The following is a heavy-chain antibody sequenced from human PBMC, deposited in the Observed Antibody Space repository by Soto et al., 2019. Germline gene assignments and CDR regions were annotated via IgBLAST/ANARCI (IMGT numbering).Heavy chain of an antibody. Sequence: WVRQAPGKGLEWIGYIYHSGSTYYNPSLKSRVTISVDRSKNQFSLKLSSVTAADTAVYYCARGMTTVTTIDYWGQGTLVTVSS. J-gene: IGHJ4*02. CDR3: ARGMTTVTTIDY. CDR2: IYHSGST. D-gene: IGHD4-4*01. V-gene: IGHV4-30-2*01.